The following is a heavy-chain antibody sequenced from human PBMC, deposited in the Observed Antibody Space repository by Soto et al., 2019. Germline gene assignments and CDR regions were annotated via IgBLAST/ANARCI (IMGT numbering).Heavy chain of an antibody. D-gene: IGHD3-3*01. CDR2: ISSSSSTI. V-gene: IGHV3-48*01. Sequence: PGGSLRLSCASSVFTFSSYSMNWVRQAPGKGLEWVSYISSSSSTIYYADSVKGRFTISRDNAKNSLYLQMNSLRAEDTAVYYCARDAGDYDFWSTKPRYYMDVWGKGTTVTVSS. CDR3: ARDAGDYDFWSTKPRYYMDV. CDR1: VFTFSSYS. J-gene: IGHJ6*03.